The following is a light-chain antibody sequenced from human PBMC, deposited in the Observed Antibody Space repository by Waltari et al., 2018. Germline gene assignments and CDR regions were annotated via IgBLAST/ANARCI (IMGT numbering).Light chain of an antibody. CDR1: RSNIGINY. Sequence: QSVLTQPPSASGTPGQRVTISCSGSRSNIGINYVYWYQHLPGTTPKLLIYRNNQRPSGVPDRFSGSKSGTSASLAISGLRSEYEADYYCAAWDDTLSAVLFGGGTNLTVL. J-gene: IGLJ3*02. CDR3: AAWDDTLSAVL. V-gene: IGLV1-47*01. CDR2: RNN.